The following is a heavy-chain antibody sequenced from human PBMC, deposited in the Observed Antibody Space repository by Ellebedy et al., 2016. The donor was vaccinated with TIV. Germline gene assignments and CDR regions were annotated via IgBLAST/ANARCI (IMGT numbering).Heavy chain of an antibody. CDR1: GYIFTAWH. V-gene: IGHV1-2*02. CDR3: ARDSIVLPGAYFDY. D-gene: IGHD2-8*01. Sequence: ASVKVSCKTSGYIFTAWHIHWMRQAPGQGLEWMGWIYPNNGDTTYAQKFQGRVTMTSDTSTTAAYMELNSLRYDDTAVYYCARDSIVLPGAYFDYWGQGTLVTVSS. J-gene: IGHJ4*01. CDR2: IYPNNGDT.